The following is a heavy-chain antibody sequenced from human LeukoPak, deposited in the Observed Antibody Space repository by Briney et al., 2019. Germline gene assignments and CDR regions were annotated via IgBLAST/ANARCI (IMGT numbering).Heavy chain of an antibody. V-gene: IGHV3-21*04. CDR2: ISSSSSYI. CDR1: GFTFSSYS. CDR3: GPSSSSWSPPHY. Sequence: GGSLRLSCAASGFTFSSYSMIWVRQAPGKGLEWVSSISSSSSYIYYADSVKGRFTISRDNAKNSLYLQMNSLRAEDTALYYCGPSSSSWSPPHYWGQGTLVTVSS. J-gene: IGHJ4*02. D-gene: IGHD6-13*01.